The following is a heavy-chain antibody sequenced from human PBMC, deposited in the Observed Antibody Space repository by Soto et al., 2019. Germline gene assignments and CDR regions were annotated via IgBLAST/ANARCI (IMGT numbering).Heavy chain of an antibody. CDR3: ARDPGSLGVPANDY. J-gene: IGHJ4*02. D-gene: IGHD2-2*01. CDR1: GGTFSSYA. Sequence: SVKVSCKASGGTFSSYAISWVRQAPGQGLEWMGGIIPIFGTANYAQKFQGRVTITADESTSTAYMELSSLRSEDTAVYYCARDPGSLGVPANDYWGQGTLVTVST. V-gene: IGHV1-69*13. CDR2: IIPIFGTA.